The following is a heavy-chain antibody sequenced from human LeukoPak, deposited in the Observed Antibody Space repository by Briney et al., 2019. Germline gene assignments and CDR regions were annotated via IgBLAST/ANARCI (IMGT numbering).Heavy chain of an antibody. CDR2: ISYDESKK. CDR1: GFTFSTFG. CDR3: ARDAVGATADY. J-gene: IGHJ4*02. V-gene: IGHV3-30*12. Sequence: GGSLRLSCVASGFTFSTFGMHWGRQAPGKGLEWVAVISYDESKKYYADSVKGRFTISRDNAKNSLYLQMNSLRAEDTAVYYCARDAVGATADYWGQGTLVTVSS. D-gene: IGHD1-26*01.